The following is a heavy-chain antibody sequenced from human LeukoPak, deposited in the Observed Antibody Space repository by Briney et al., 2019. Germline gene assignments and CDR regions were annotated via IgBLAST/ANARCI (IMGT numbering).Heavy chain of an antibody. CDR3: ASFGYYDSSGYPNWFDP. D-gene: IGHD3-22*01. J-gene: IGHJ5*02. V-gene: IGHV1-2*06. CDR2: INPNSGGT. CDR1: GYTFTGYY. Sequence: ASMKVSCKASGYTFTGYYMHWVRQAPGQGLEWMGRINPNSGGTNYAQKFQGRVTMTRDTSISTAYMELSRLRSDDTAVYYCASFGYYDSSGYPNWFDPWGQGTLVTVSS.